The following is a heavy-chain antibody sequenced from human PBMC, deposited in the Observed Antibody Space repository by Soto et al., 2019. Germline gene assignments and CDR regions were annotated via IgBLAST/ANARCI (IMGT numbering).Heavy chain of an antibody. J-gene: IGHJ4*02. CDR2: INAVNGKT. D-gene: IGHD2-21*02. CDR3: ARSIVVVTALDY. V-gene: IGHV1-3*01. CDR1: GYTFTIYA. Sequence: ASVKVSCKASGYTFTIYAIHWVRQAPGQRLEWMGWINAVNGKTKYSQKFQGRVTIAGDTSASTAYMELSSLRSEDTAVYYCARSIVVVTALDYWGQGTXVTVSS.